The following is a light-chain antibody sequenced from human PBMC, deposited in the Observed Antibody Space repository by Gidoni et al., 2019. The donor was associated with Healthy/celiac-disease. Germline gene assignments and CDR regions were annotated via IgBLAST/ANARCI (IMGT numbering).Light chain of an antibody. Sequence: QSALTQPASVSGSPGQSITISCTGTSSAVGDYNYVSWYQQHPGKAPKLMIFDVTNRPSGVSNRFPGSKSGNPASLTISGLQSEDEADYYCSSYTSSSTRLYVFGTGTKVAVL. V-gene: IGLV2-14*01. CDR3: SSYTSSSTRLYV. J-gene: IGLJ1*01. CDR2: DVT. CDR1: SSAVGDYNY.